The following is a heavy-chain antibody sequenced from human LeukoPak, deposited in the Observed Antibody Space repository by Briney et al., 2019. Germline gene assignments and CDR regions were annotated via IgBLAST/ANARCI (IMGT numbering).Heavy chain of an antibody. V-gene: IGHV4-59*01. CDR1: GGSISGYY. CDR2: IYYSGST. Sequence: KPSETLSLTCTVSGGSISGYYWSWIRQPPGKGLEWIGYIYYSGSTNYNPSLKSRVTISVDTSKNQFSLKLSSVTAADTAVYYCAREYYGSGSSPYYYMDVWGKGTTVTVSS. CDR3: AREYYGSGSSPYYYMDV. D-gene: IGHD3-10*01. J-gene: IGHJ6*03.